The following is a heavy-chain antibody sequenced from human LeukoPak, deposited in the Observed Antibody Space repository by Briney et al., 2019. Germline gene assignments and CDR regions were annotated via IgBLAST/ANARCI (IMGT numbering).Heavy chain of an antibody. Sequence: GGSLRLSCAASGFTFDDYAMHWVRQAPGKGLEWVAVISYDGSNKYYADSVKGRFTISRDNSKNTLYLQMNSLRAEDTAVYYCARSAFLIAVAGMGDYWGQGTLVTVSS. CDR1: GFTFDDYA. V-gene: IGHV3-30-3*01. J-gene: IGHJ4*02. CDR2: ISYDGSNK. CDR3: ARSAFLIAVAGMGDY. D-gene: IGHD6-19*01.